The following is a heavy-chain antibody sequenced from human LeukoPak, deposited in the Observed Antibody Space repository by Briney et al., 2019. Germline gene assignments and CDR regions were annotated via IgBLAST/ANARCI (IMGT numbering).Heavy chain of an antibody. CDR1: GFTFSSYS. V-gene: IGHV3-21*01. Sequence: GGSLRLSCEASGFTFSSYSMNWVRQAPGKGLEWVSSISTSSTYIYYADSVKGRFTISRDSAKNSLYLQMNSLRAEDTAVYYCVKGAGYYYDSRFDYWGQGTLVTVSS. J-gene: IGHJ4*02. D-gene: IGHD3-22*01. CDR3: VKGAGYYYDSRFDY. CDR2: ISTSSTYI.